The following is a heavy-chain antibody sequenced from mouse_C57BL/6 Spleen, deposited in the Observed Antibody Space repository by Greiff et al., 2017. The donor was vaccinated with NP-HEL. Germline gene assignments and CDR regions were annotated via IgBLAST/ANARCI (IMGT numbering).Heavy chain of an antibody. D-gene: IGHD2-3*01. Sequence: EVQLQQSGPELVKPGASVKISCKASGYSFTGYYMNWVKQSPEKSLEWIGEINPSTGGTTYNKKFKAKATLTVDKSSSTAYMQLKSLTSEDSAVYDCARGDDGYYAFYYAMDYWGQGTSVTVSS. CDR1: GYSFTGYY. J-gene: IGHJ4*01. V-gene: IGHV1-42*01. CDR3: ARGDDGYYAFYYAMDY. CDR2: INPSTGGT.